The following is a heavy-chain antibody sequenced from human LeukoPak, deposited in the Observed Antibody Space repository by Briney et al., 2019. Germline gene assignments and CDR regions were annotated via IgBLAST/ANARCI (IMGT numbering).Heavy chain of an antibody. D-gene: IGHD6-19*01. V-gene: IGHV1-46*01. CDR3: ARQGAYSSAIGMGY. J-gene: IGHJ4*02. CDR2: INPSGGGT. CDR1: GYTFTSYY. Sequence: ASVKVSCKASGYTFTSYYMYWVRQAPGQGLEWMGMINPSGGGTSYAQKFQGRVTMTRDTSTRTVYMEVSSLKPEDTAVYYCARQGAYSSAIGMGYWGQGTLVTVSS.